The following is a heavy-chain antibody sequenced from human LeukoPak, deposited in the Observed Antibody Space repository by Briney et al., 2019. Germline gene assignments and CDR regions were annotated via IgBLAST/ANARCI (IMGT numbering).Heavy chain of an antibody. Sequence: GGSLRLSCAASGFTFSSYVMSWVRQAPGKGLEWVSAISGCGGSTYYADSVKGRFTISRDNSKNTLFMQMNSRRAEDTAVYYCAKSHDSSGSDYWGQGTLVTVSS. CDR2: ISGCGGST. CDR1: GFTFSSYV. V-gene: IGHV3-23*01. D-gene: IGHD3-22*01. CDR3: AKSHDSSGSDY. J-gene: IGHJ4*02.